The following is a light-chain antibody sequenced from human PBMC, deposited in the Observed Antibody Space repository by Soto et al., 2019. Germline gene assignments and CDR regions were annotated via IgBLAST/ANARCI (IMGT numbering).Light chain of an antibody. Sequence: DIQMTQSPSTLSASVGDRVTITCRASQSISHFLAWYQQKPGKVPKLLIYDASNLGSGVPSRFSGRGSGTQFTLTISSLQPDDFATYYCQRYNTFSGTFGPGTKVDIK. CDR3: QRYNTFSGT. J-gene: IGKJ1*01. CDR2: DAS. V-gene: IGKV1-5*01. CDR1: QSISHF.